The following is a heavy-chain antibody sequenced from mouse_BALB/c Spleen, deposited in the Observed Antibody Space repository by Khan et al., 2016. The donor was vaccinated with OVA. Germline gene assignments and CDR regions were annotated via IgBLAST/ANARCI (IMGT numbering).Heavy chain of an antibody. CDR3: ARPPYFSYTLDY. D-gene: IGHD2-10*01. J-gene: IGHJ4*01. CDR2: INPYTGEP. CDR1: GYTFTSYG. Sequence: QIQLVQSGPELKKPGETVKISCKASGYTFTSYGMNWVKQSPGKALKWMGWINPYTGEPTYADDFKGRFAFSLETSASTAYLQINNLKHEATATDFCARPPYFSYTLDYWGQGTSVTVSA. V-gene: IGHV9-3-1*01.